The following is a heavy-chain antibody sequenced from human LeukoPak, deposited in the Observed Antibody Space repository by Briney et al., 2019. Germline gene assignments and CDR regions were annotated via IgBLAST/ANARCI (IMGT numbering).Heavy chain of an antibody. CDR2: IYYSGST. CDR1: GGSFSGYY. CDR3: ARGRRDGYTLYYMDV. V-gene: IGHV4-34*01. J-gene: IGHJ6*03. Sequence: PSETLSLTCAVYGGSFSGYYWSWIRQPPGKGLEWIGSIYYSGSTYFNPSLKSRVTISLDTSKTQFSLKLTSVTAADTAVYYCARGRRDGYTLYYMDVWGKGTTVTVSS. D-gene: IGHD5-24*01.